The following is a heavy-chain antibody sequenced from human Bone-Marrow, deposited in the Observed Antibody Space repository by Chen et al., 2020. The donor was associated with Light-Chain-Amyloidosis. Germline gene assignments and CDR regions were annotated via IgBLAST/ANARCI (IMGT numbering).Heavy chain of an antibody. CDR1: GFSFSTYW. D-gene: IGHD6-25*01. Sequence: EVHLVESGGALVQPGESLRRSCAASGFSFSTYWMSWVRQAPGQGLEWVANIREDGSEEYYVDSVKGRFTISRDNAKTSLYLQMNSLRVEDTAVYYCARDPAAWDYWGQGTLVTVSS. CDR3: ARDPAAWDY. CDR2: IREDGSEE. V-gene: IGHV3-7*01. J-gene: IGHJ4*02.